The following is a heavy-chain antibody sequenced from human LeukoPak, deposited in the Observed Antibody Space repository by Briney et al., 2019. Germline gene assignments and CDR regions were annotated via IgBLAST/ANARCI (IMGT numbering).Heavy chain of an antibody. CDR1: GFTFSKYW. Sequence: PGGSLRLSCAASGFTFSKYWMLWVRPAPGKGLESVSRINTDGTVTTYAGSVKGRFTVSRDNADNTMFLQMSSVRDEDTAVYYCATKQWLAPPPDSWGQGTPVTVSS. CDR3: ATKQWLAPPPDS. CDR2: INTDGTVT. D-gene: IGHD6-19*01. J-gene: IGHJ4*02. V-gene: IGHV3-74*01.